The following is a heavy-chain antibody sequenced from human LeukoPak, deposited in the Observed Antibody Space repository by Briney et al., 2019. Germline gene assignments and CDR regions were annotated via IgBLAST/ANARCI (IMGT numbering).Heavy chain of an antibody. Sequence: KASETLSLTCTVSGGSISSSSYYWGWIRQPPGKGLEWIGYIYYSGSTNYNPSLKSRVTISVDTSKNQFSLKLSSVTAADTAVYYCAREGLNMVRGVIPKEAWGWFDPWGQGTLVTVSS. J-gene: IGHJ5*02. CDR1: GGSISSSSYY. CDR3: AREGLNMVRGVIPKEAWGWFDP. V-gene: IGHV4-61*05. D-gene: IGHD3-10*01. CDR2: IYYSGST.